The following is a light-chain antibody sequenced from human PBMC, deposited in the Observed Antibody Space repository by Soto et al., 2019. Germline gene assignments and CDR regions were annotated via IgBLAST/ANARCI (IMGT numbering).Light chain of an antibody. CDR1: QDINSY. J-gene: IGKJ4*01. CDR2: AGT. CDR3: QQLHVYPST. V-gene: IGKV1-9*01. Sequence: IRLTQSPSSLSASVGDRVTITCRASQDINSYLAWYQQKPGKAPNLLIYAGTSLQSGVPSRFSGSGSGTEFTLTSSSLQPEDFATYYCQQLHVYPSTFGGGTKVE.